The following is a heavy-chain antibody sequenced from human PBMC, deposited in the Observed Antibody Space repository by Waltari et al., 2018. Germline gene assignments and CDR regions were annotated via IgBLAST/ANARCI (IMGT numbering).Heavy chain of an antibody. CDR1: GYTFSNYD. Sequence: QVQLVQSGAEVKNPGASVKLSCKASGYTFSNYDVSWVRQAPGRGLEWMGLMNPNSGNLGFAQGFQGRVICTADTSTTTAYMELTNLRSDDTAIYFCARERRTGDPDAFDIWGQGTMVTVSS. CDR2: MNPNSGNL. V-gene: IGHV1-8*03. J-gene: IGHJ3*02. D-gene: IGHD7-27*01. CDR3: ARERRTGDPDAFDI.